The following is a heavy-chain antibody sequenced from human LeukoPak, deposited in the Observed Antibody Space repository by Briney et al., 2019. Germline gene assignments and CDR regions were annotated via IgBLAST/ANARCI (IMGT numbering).Heavy chain of an antibody. J-gene: IGHJ5*02. CDR1: GFTVSSNY. V-gene: IGHV3-53*01. CDR3: AREGGHAVRGVIQA. D-gene: IGHD3-10*01. CDR2: IYSGGST. Sequence: PGGSLRLSCAASGFTVSSNYMSWVRQAPGKGLEWVSVIYSGGSTYYADSVKGRFTISRDNSKNTLYLQMNSLRAEDTAVYYCAREGGHAVRGVIQAWGQGTLVTVSS.